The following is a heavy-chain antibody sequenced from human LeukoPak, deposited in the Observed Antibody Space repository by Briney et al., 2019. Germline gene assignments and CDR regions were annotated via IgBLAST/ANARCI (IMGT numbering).Heavy chain of an antibody. CDR3: ARRAYCGGDCYLDY. V-gene: IGHV5-51*01. Sequence: GESLKISCKGSGYSFSSYWIGWVRQMPGKGLEWMGMIYPGDSDTRYSPSFQGQVTISADKSISTAYLQWSSLKASDTAMYYCARRAYCGGDCYLDYSGQGTLVTVSS. CDR2: IYPGDSDT. J-gene: IGHJ4*02. D-gene: IGHD2-21*02. CDR1: GYSFSSYW.